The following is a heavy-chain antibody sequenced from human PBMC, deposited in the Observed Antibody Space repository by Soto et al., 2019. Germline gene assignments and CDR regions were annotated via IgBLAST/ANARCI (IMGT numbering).Heavy chain of an antibody. J-gene: IGHJ6*02. CDR3: GKEYSNLGLYYKYGMDV. Sequence: EAQLVESGGGLVQPGRSLRLSCTASGFTFDDYAMHWVRQAPGKGLEWVSGISWNSATIAYGDSVKGRFTISRDNAKNSLYLQMNSLRAEDTALYYCGKEYSNLGLYYKYGMDVWGQGTTVTVSS. CDR2: ISWNSATI. CDR1: GFTFDDYA. V-gene: IGHV3-9*01. D-gene: IGHD4-4*01.